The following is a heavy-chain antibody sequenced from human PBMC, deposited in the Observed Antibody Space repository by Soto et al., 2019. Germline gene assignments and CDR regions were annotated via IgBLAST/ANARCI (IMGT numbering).Heavy chain of an antibody. CDR3: ARDNGDDGARAFDI. J-gene: IGHJ3*02. V-gene: IGHV3-33*01. CDR1: GFTFSSYG. D-gene: IGHD4-17*01. CDR2: IWYDGSNK. Sequence: GGSLRLSCAASGFTFSSYGMHWVRQAPGKGLEWVAVIWYDGSNKYYADSVKGRFTISRDNSKNTLYLQMNSLRAEDAAVYYCARDNGDDGARAFDIWGQGTMVTVSS.